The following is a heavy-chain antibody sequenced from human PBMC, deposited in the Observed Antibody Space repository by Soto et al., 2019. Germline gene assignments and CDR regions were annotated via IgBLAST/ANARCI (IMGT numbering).Heavy chain of an antibody. V-gene: IGHV3-33*01. Sequence: QVQLVESGGGVVQPGRSLRLSCAASGFTFSSYGMHWVRQAPGKGLEWVAVIWYDGSNKYYADSVKGRFTISRDNSKNTLYLQMNSLRVEYTDVYYCARVFPQIVVVPAAIGYWGQGTLVTVSS. CDR2: IWYDGSNK. J-gene: IGHJ4*02. CDR1: GFTFSSYG. D-gene: IGHD2-2*01. CDR3: ARVFPQIVVVPAAIGY.